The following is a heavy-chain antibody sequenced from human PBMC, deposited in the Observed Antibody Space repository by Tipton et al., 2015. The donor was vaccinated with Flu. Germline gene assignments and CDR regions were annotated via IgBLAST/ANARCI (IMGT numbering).Heavy chain of an antibody. Sequence: SLRLSCAASGFTLSSYEMNWVRQAPGKGLEWISYIGSSGTTIYYADSVKGRFTISRDNAKNSVYLQLSSLRAEDTAVYYCARVRFGSGNWGQGTLVTASS. CDR1: GFTLSSYE. CDR2: IGSSGTTI. J-gene: IGHJ4*02. CDR3: ARVRFGSGN. V-gene: IGHV3-48*03. D-gene: IGHD6-19*01.